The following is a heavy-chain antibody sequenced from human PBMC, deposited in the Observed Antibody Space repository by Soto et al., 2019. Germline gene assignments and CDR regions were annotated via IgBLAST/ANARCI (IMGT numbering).Heavy chain of an antibody. CDR1: GGSISSGGYY. Sequence: SETLSLTCTVSGGSISSGGYYWSWIRQHPGKGLEWIGYIYYSGSTYYNPSLKSRVTISVDTSKNQFSLKLSSVTAADTAVYYCARDKPRRDYDFWSGYYTDYYYYGMDVWGQGTTVTAP. J-gene: IGHJ6*02. V-gene: IGHV4-31*03. CDR2: IYYSGST. CDR3: ARDKPRRDYDFWSGYYTDYYYYGMDV. D-gene: IGHD3-3*01.